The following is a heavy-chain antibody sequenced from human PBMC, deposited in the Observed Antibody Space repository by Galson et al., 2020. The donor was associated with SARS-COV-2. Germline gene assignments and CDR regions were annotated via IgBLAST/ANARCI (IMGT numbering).Heavy chain of an antibody. Sequence: ASVKVSFKASGYTFAAYGISWVRQAPGQGPEWMGISTYTGDTKYEQKFQGRVTMTTDTSTSTAYMELRSLRSDDTATYYCARESVSDRSGWRWGEYWGQGTLVTVSS. CDR2: ISTYTGDT. V-gene: IGHV1-18*01. CDR3: ARESVSDRSGWRWGEY. CDR1: GYTFAAYG. J-gene: IGHJ4*02. D-gene: IGHD3-16*01.